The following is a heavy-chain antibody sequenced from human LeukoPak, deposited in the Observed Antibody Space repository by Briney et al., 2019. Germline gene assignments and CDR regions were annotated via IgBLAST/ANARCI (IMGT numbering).Heavy chain of an antibody. J-gene: IGHJ4*02. Sequence: GGSLRLSCAASGFTFISYAMHWVRQAPGKGLEWVAVISYDGSNKYYADSVKGRFTISRDNSKNTLYLQMNSLRAEDTAVYYCAREDQLLNYFDYWGQGTLVTVSS. CDR2: ISYDGSNK. CDR3: AREDQLLNYFDY. D-gene: IGHD2-2*01. CDR1: GFTFISYA. V-gene: IGHV3-30-3*01.